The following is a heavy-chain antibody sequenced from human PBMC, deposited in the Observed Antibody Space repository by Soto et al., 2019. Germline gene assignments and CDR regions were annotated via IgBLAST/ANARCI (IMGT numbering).Heavy chain of an antibody. Sequence: GASVKVSCKASGGTFSSYAISWVRQAPGQGLEWMGGIIPIFGTANYAQKFQGRVTITADESTSTAYMELSSLRSEDTAVYYCARNDYGDYVYYFDYWGQGTLVTVSS. CDR1: GGTFSSYA. J-gene: IGHJ4*02. V-gene: IGHV1-69*13. CDR2: IIPIFGTA. D-gene: IGHD4-17*01. CDR3: ARNDYGDYVYYFDY.